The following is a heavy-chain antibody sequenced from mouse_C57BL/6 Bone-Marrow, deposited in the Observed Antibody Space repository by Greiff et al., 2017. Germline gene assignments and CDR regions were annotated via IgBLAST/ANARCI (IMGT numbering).Heavy chain of an antibody. D-gene: IGHD1-1*01. CDR3: ARRGTTVEGYFDV. Sequence: EVKLVESGAELVRPGSSVKMSCKTSGYTFTSYGINWVKQRPGQGLEWIGYIYIGNGYTEYNEKFKGKATLTSDTSSSTAYMQLSSLTSKDSAIYVCARRGTTVEGYFDVWGTGTTVTVSS. CDR2: IYIGNGYT. J-gene: IGHJ1*03. V-gene: IGHV1-58*01. CDR1: GYTFTSYG.